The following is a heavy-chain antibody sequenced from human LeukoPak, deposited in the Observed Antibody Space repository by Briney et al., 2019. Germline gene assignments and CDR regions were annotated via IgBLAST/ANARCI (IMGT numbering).Heavy chain of an antibody. D-gene: IGHD6-13*01. CDR3: ARDRPGGSSLDY. CDR1: GGSFSGYY. Sequence: SETLSLTCAVYGGSFSGYYWSWIRQPPGKGLEWIGEINHSGSTNYNLSLKSRVTISVDTSKNQFSLKLSSVIAADTAVYYCARDRPGGSSLDYWGQGTLVTVSS. CDR2: INHSGST. J-gene: IGHJ4*02. V-gene: IGHV4-34*01.